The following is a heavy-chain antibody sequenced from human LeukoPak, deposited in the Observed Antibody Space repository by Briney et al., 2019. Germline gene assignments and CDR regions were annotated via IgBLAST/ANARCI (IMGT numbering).Heavy chain of an antibody. CDR3: ARAGGGSSNFPV. D-gene: IGHD2-15*01. V-gene: IGHV4-39*07. CDR2: IYYGGST. J-gene: IGHJ4*02. Sequence: SETLSRTCTVSGGSISSSSYYWGWIRQPPGKGLEWIGSIYYGGSTYYSPSLKSRVTISVDTSKNQFSLKLSSVTAADTAVYYCARAGGGSSNFPVWGQGTLVTVSS. CDR1: GGSISSSSYY.